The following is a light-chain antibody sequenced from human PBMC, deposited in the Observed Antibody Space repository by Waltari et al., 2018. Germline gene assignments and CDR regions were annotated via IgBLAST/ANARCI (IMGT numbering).Light chain of an antibody. CDR1: QSITNNY. Sequence: EIVLTQSPGTLSLSPGERATLSCRASQSITNNYLAWYQQRPGQAPRILVYAASSRVTGIPGRFIGSGSGTGFTLTISRLEPEDFAVYYCQQYGSSPLYTFGQGTKLEIK. V-gene: IGKV3-20*01. CDR3: QQYGSSPLYT. CDR2: AAS. J-gene: IGKJ2*01.